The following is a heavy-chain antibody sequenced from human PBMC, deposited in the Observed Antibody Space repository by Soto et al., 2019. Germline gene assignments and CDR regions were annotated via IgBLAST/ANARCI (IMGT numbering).Heavy chain of an antibody. CDR2: IKQDGGEK. CDR3: VRDQLMLPADDFYYGVDV. D-gene: IGHD2-15*01. CDR1: GFSFNMYW. V-gene: IGHV3-7*03. Sequence: EVQLVEAGGGSVQPGESLRLSCVASGFSFNMYWMSWIRQAPGKGLEWVARIKQDGGEKYYVDSVKGRFTVSRDNAKKSLHLQLHSVSADDAGIYYCVRDQLMLPADDFYYGVDVWGQGTTVTVSS. J-gene: IGHJ6*02.